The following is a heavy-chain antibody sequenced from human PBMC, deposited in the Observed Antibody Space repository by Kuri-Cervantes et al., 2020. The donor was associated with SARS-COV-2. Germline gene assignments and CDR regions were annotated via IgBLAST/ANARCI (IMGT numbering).Heavy chain of an antibody. CDR1: GGSISSGDYY. Sequence: SETLSLTCTVSGGSISSGDYYWSWIRQPPGKGLEWIGYIYYSGSTNYNPSLKSRVTISVDTSKNQFSLKLSSVTAADTAVYYCARRLGSYYAFDIWGQGTMVTVSS. V-gene: IGHV4-61*08. CDR3: ARRLGSYYAFDI. CDR2: IYYSGST. D-gene: IGHD1-26*01. J-gene: IGHJ3*02.